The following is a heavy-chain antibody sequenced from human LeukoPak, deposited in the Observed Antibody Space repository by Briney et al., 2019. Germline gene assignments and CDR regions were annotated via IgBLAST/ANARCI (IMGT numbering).Heavy chain of an antibody. CDR1: GGSFSGYY. J-gene: IGHJ3*02. V-gene: IGHV4-34*01. CDR3: ARGSAHYYDSSGYYWIDAFDI. Sequence: SETLSLTCAVYGGSFSGYYWSWIRQPPGKGLEWIGEINHSGSTNYNPSLKSRVTISVDTSKNQFSLKLSSVTAADTAVYYCARGSAHYYDSSGYYWIDAFDIWGQGTMVTVSS. D-gene: IGHD3-22*01. CDR2: INHSGST.